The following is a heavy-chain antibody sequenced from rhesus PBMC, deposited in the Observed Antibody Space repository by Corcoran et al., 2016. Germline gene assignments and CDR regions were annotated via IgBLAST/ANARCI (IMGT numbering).Heavy chain of an antibody. V-gene: IGHV4-122*02. CDR3: ARSSSWFNWYFDL. D-gene: IGHD6-13*01. J-gene: IGHJ2*01. CDR1: GGSISSGYYY. Sequence: QVQLQESGPGLVKPSETLSLTCAVSGGSISSGYYYWSWIRQPPGKGLEWIGYITYSGSPSYNPSLKSRVTISRDTSKNQFSLKLSSVTAADTAVYYCARSSSWFNWYFDLWGPGTPITISS. CDR2: ITYSGSP.